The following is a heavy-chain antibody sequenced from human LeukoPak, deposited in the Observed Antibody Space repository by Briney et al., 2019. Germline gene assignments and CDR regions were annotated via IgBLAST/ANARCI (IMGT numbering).Heavy chain of an antibody. J-gene: IGHJ3*02. CDR1: GFTFSSYS. D-gene: IGHD2-15*01. Sequence: GGSLRLSCAASGFTFSSYSMNWVRQAPGKGLEWVSSISSSSSYIYYADSVKGRFTISRDNAKNPLYLQMNSLRAEDTAVYYCARRPSVVVVAATLGAFDIWGQGTMVTVSS. V-gene: IGHV3-21*04. CDR3: ARRPSVVVVAATLGAFDI. CDR2: ISSSSSYI.